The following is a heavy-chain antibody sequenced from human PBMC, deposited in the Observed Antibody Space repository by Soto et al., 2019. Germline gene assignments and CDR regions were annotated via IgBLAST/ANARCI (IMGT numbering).Heavy chain of an antibody. CDR3: GRGSVFVAIPGELKKVNYEY. Sequence: QVQLQQWGAGLVKPSEALSLSCAVYGQSFSGHSWAWIRQPPGKGLEWNGEINESGSTYYNPYLNSRVNISTDAPKKQFSLNLFYARAADTAAYFGGRGSVFVAIPGELKKVNYEYLGQGNLVNLSS. D-gene: IGHD2-21*01. CDR2: INESGST. CDR1: GQSFSGHS. J-gene: IGHJ4*02. V-gene: IGHV4-34*01.